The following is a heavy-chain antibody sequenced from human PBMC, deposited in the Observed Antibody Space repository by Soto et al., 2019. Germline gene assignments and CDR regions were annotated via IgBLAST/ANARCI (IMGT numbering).Heavy chain of an antibody. CDR2: INPSGGST. CDR3: ARGTYDSSGYDATGYYYYGMDV. J-gene: IGHJ6*02. Sequence: GASVKVSCKASGYTFTSYYMHWVRQAPGQGLEWMGIINPSGGSTSYAQRFQGRVSMTRDTSTSTVYMELSSLRSEDTAVYYCARGTYDSSGYDATGYYYYGMDVWGQGTTVTVSS. D-gene: IGHD3-22*01. CDR1: GYTFTSYY. V-gene: IGHV1-46*03.